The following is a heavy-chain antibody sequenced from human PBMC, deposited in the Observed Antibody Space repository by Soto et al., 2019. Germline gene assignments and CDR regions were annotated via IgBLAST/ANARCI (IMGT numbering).Heavy chain of an antibody. CDR2: MSYSGSS. D-gene: IGHD1-20*01. J-gene: IGHJ5*02. CDR1: GGSLSTYY. CDR3: ARTRITSTAATFDP. V-gene: IGHV4-59*01. Sequence: SETLSLTCTVSGGSLSTYYWSWIRQPPGKGLEWIVYMSYSGSSNYNPSLKSRVIISADTSKNQVSLKLSSVTAADTAIYYCARTRITSTAATFDPWGQGNLVTVSS.